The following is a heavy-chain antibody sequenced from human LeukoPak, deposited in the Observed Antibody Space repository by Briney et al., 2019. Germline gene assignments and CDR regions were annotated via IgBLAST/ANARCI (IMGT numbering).Heavy chain of an antibody. CDR3: ARDTTIFGVVPLYYMDV. CDR1: GFTFSSYW. J-gene: IGHJ6*03. Sequence: GGSLRLSCAASGFTFSSYWMSWVRQAPGKGLEWVANIKQDGSEKYYVDSVKGRFTISRDNARNSLYLQMNSLRAEDTAVYSCARDTTIFGVVPLYYMDVWGKGTTVTVSS. D-gene: IGHD3-3*01. V-gene: IGHV3-7*01. CDR2: IKQDGSEK.